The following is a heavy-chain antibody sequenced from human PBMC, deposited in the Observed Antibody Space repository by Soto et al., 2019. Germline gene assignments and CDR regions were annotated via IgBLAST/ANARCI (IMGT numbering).Heavy chain of an antibody. CDR2: ISAYNGNT. CDR1: GYTFTNYG. V-gene: IGHV1-18*01. J-gene: IGHJ4*02. D-gene: IGHD3-10*01. Sequence: ASVKVSCTASGYTFTNYGINWLRQAPGQGLEWMGWISAYNGNTNYAQKLQGRVTMTTDTSTSTAYMELRSLRSDDTAVYYCAREAGSGSYYPFDYWGQGTLVTVSS. CDR3: AREAGSGSYYPFDY.